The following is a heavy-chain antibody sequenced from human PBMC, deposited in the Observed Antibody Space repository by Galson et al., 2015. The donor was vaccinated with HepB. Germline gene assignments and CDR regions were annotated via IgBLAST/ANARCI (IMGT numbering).Heavy chain of an antibody. Sequence: SLRLSCAASGFTFSNYAMSWVRQAPGKGLEWVSDISGSGGSTFFADSVKGRFTISRDNTENTLYLQMNSLRVEDTAVYFCAKCRGSGSPSYWHFDLWGRGTLVTVSS. V-gene: IGHV3-23*01. CDR3: AKCRGSGSPSYWHFDL. CDR1: GFTFSNYA. J-gene: IGHJ2*01. D-gene: IGHD6-19*01. CDR2: ISGSGGST.